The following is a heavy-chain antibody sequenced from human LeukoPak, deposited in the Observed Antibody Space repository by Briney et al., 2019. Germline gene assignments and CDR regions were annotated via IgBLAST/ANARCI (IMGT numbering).Heavy chain of an antibody. CDR3: ARDRATMVRGVIRAFDI. CDR1: GRSVSSGSYY. V-gene: IGHV4-61*01. D-gene: IGHD3-10*01. J-gene: IGHJ3*02. Sequence: SETLSLTCTVSGRSVSSGSYYWRWIRQPPGKGLEWIEYIYYSGSTNYNPFLKSRVTISVDTSKNQCSLKRSSVTAADTAVYYCARDRATMVRGVIRAFDIWGQGTMVTVSS. CDR2: IYYSGST.